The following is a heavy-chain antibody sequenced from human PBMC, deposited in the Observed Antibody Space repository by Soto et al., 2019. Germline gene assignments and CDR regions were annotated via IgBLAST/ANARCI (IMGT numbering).Heavy chain of an antibody. CDR3: TSGQPDAVDI. CDR2: IRSKANSYAT. CDR1: GFTFSGSA. J-gene: IGHJ3*02. V-gene: IGHV3-73*01. Sequence: EVQLVESGGGLVQPGGSLKLSCAASGFTFSGSAMHWVRQASGKGLEWVGRIRSKANSYATAYAASVKGRFTISRDDSKNTAYLQMNSLKTEDTAVYYCTSGQPDAVDIWGQGTMVTVSS.